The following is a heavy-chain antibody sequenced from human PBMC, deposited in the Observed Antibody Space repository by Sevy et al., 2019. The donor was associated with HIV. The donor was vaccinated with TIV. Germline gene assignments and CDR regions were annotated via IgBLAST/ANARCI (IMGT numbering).Heavy chain of an antibody. CDR3: ARALDVSVAGIDY. CDR2: IYSGGST. Sequence: GSLRLSCAASGFTVSSNYMSWVRQAPGKGLEWVSVIYSGGSTYYADSVKGRFTISRDNSKNMLYLQMNSLRAEDTAVYYCARALDVSVAGIDYWGQGTLVTVSS. V-gene: IGHV3-53*01. J-gene: IGHJ4*02. D-gene: IGHD6-19*01. CDR1: GFTVSSNY.